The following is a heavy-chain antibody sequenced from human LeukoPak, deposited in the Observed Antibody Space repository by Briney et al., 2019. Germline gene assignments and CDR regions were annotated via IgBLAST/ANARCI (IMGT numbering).Heavy chain of an antibody. J-gene: IGHJ4*02. CDR3: ARGRYSFAY. Sequence: SETLSLTCAVYGGSFSGYYWSWIRRPPGKGLEWIGEINHSGSTNYNPSLKSRVTISVDTSKNQFSLNLRSVTAADTAVYYCARGRYSFAYWGQGTLVTVSS. CDR1: GGSFSGYY. CDR2: INHSGST. D-gene: IGHD5-18*01. V-gene: IGHV4-34*01.